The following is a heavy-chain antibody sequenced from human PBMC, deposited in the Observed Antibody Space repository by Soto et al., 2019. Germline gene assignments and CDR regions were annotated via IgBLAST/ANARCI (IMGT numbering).Heavy chain of an antibody. CDR2: ISSNGGIT. D-gene: IGHD3-16*01. CDR1: GFTFSSYD. J-gene: IGHJ4*02. Sequence: EVQLVESGGGLVQPGGPLRLSCVASGFTFSSYDMHWVRQAPGKGLEYISAISSNGGITYYANSVKGRFTISRDNSKNMMYLQMGSLRAEDMAVYYCVRDTSFDYWGQGTLVTVSS. CDR3: VRDTSFDY. V-gene: IGHV3-64*01.